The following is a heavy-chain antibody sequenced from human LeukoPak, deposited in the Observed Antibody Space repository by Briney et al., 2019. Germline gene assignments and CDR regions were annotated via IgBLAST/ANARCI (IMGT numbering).Heavy chain of an antibody. J-gene: IGHJ4*02. Sequence: GRSLRLSCAASGFTLSSYAMHWVRQAPGKGLEWVAVISYEGSYKYYADSVKGRFTISRDNSKNTLYLQVNSLRAEDTAVYYCARGETSSYDYWGQGTLVTVSS. D-gene: IGHD2-2*01. CDR3: ARGETSSYDY. V-gene: IGHV3-30-3*01. CDR2: ISYEGSYK. CDR1: GFTLSSYA.